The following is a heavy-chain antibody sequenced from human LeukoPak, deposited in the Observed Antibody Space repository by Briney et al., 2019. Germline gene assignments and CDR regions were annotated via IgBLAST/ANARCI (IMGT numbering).Heavy chain of an antibody. CDR3: AREENDGYSYAAKVH. CDR1: GYTFTTYA. J-gene: IGHJ4*02. V-gene: IGHV7-4-1*02. D-gene: IGHD5-18*01. CDR2: ISTTTGSP. Sequence: ASVKVSCKASGYTFTTYAMNWVRQAPGQGLEWMGWISTTTGSPTYAQGFTGRFVFSLDPSVSTTYLQINNLKTEDTAVYYCAREENDGYSYAAKVHRGQGTLVTVSS.